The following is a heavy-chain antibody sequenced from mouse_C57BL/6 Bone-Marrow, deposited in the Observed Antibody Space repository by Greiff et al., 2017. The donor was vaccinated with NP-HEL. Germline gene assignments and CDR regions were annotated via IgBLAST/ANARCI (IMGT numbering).Heavy chain of an antibody. CDR1: GYSITSDY. J-gene: IGHJ2*01. CDR2: ISDNGST. Sequence: VQLQQSGPGLAKPSQSLSLSCSASGYSITSDYLNWVRKFPGNKLEYMGYISDNGSTYYNPSLKSRISITRDTTKNQYYLQLNSVTTEDTATYYSARLFGGRRLYYFDDWGQGTTLTVSS. CDR3: ARLFGGRRLYYFDD. V-gene: IGHV3-8*01. D-gene: IGHD1-2*01.